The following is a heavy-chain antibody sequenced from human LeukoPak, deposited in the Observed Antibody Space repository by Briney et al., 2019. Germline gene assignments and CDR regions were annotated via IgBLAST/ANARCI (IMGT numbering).Heavy chain of an antibody. D-gene: IGHD3-22*01. CDR1: GFTLSSYG. CDR2: ISGGGYTT. V-gene: IGHV3-23*01. CDR3: AKDYYDSYYFDY. J-gene: IGHJ4*02. Sequence: GGTLRLSCAASGFTLSSYGMTWVRQAPGKGLEWVSSISGGGYTTYYADSVKGRFIISRDNSKNTLYLQMNSLRAEDTAVYYCAKDYYDSYYFDYWGQGTLVTVSS.